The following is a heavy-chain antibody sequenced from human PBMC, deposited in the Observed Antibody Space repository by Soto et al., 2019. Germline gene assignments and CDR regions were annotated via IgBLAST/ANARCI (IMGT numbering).Heavy chain of an antibody. Sequence: PSETLSLTCTFSVGSISIYYWSWIRQPPGKGLDWIGYIYYSGSTNYNPSLKSRVTISVDTSKNQFSLKLSSVTAADTAVYYCARVEYYDFWSGYYGTGWFDPWGQGTMVTVSS. CDR2: IYYSGST. CDR1: VGSISIYY. V-gene: IGHV4-59*01. CDR3: ARVEYYDFWSGYYGTGWFDP. D-gene: IGHD3-3*01. J-gene: IGHJ5*02.